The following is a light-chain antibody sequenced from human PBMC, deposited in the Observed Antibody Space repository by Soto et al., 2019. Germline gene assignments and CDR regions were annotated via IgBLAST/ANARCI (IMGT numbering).Light chain of an antibody. CDR1: QSVSSH. CDR3: QQYDT. Sequence: EIVLTQPPGTLSLSLGEGATLSCRASQSVSSHLAWYQHKPGQAPRLLIYGASTRASGIPARFSGSGSGTDFTLTISRLEPEDFAVYYCQQYDTFGQGTRLEIK. CDR2: GAS. V-gene: IGKV3-20*01. J-gene: IGKJ5*01.